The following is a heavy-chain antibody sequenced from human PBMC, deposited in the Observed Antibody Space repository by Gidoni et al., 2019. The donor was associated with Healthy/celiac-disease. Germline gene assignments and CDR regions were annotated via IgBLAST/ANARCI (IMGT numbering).Heavy chain of an antibody. D-gene: IGHD6-13*01. V-gene: IGHV1-69*01. Sequence: QVQLVQSGAEVKKPGSSVQVSCKASGGTFSSYAISWVRQAPGQGLGWMGGIILIFGPANYEQKFKGRVTITADEPTGTAYMGRGSLRSEETAVYYGARDLGAAAAGTDYYNGMDVWGQGTTFTVSS. CDR1: GGTFSSYA. J-gene: IGHJ6*02. CDR2: IILIFGPA. CDR3: ARDLGAAAAGTDYYNGMDV.